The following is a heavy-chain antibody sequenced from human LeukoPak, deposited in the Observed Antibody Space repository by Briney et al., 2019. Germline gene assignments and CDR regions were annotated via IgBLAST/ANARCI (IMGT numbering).Heavy chain of an antibody. CDR2: ISTTSHMI. D-gene: IGHD1-26*01. V-gene: IGHV3-11*01. CDR3: GRDGSGSPEY. Sequence: PGGSLRLSCEASGFSFSDYCMTWIRQAPGKGLEWISYISTTSHMIYYADSVKGRFTISRDNAKNSLYLQMNSLRPEDTAAYFFGRDGSGSPEYWGQGTLVTVS. CDR1: GFSFSDYC. J-gene: IGHJ4*02.